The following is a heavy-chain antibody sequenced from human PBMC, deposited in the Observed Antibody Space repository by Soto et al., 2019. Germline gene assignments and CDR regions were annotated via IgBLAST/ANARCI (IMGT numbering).Heavy chain of an antibody. CDR3: AREGRDPLGYNWFDP. V-gene: IGHV4-61*01. CDR1: GGSVSRGSYY. J-gene: IGHJ5*02. CDR2: IYYSGST. Sequence: KPSETLSLTCTVSGGSVSRGSYYWSWIRQPPGKGLEWIGYIYYSGSTNYNPSLKSRVTISVDTSKNQFSLKLSSVTAADTAVYYCAREGRDPLGYNWFDPWGQGTLVTVSS. D-gene: IGHD3-16*01.